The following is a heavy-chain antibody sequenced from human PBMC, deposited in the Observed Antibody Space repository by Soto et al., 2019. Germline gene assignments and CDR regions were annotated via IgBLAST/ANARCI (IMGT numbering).Heavy chain of an antibody. V-gene: IGHV1-3*01. J-gene: IGHJ4*02. CDR1: GYTFTSYA. Sequence: ASVKVSCKASGYTFTSYAMHWVRQAPGQRLEWMGWINAGNGNTKYSQNFQGRVTITRHTSASTAYMELSSLRSEDTAVYYCARESSTIFGVVIPNFDYWGQGTLVTVSS. CDR3: ARESSTIFGVVIPNFDY. D-gene: IGHD3-3*01. CDR2: INAGNGNT.